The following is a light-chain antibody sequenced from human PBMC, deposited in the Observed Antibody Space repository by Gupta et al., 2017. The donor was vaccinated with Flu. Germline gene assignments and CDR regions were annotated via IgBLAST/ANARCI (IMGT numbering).Light chain of an antibody. Sequence: GERATLSCRASQNVNTNLAWYQQKPGQAPRLIIYGTSTRATGVPARFSGSGSGTEFTLSISSLQSEDFASYYCQQYNNWPETFGQGTKVDIK. J-gene: IGKJ1*01. CDR1: QNVNTN. CDR2: GTS. CDR3: QQYNNWPET. V-gene: IGKV3-15*01.